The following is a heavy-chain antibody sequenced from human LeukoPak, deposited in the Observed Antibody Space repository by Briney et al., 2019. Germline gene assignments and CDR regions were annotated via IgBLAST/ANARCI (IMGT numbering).Heavy chain of an antibody. J-gene: IGHJ4*02. CDR2: IFSGGTI. CDR3: ARGPPVAALYYVSY. D-gene: IGHD6-19*01. V-gene: IGHV3-53*01. Sequence: PGGSLRLSCAASGFTVNIYYMSWVRQAPGKGLEWVSIIFSGGTIYYADSVKGRFTISRDNSKNTLFLQMNTLRADDTAIYYCARGPPVAALYYVSYRGQGTLVTVSS. CDR1: GFTVNIYY.